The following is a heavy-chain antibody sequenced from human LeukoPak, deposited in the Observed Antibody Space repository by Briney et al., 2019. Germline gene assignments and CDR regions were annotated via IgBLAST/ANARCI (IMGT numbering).Heavy chain of an antibody. D-gene: IGHD1-7*01. CDR3: ARGLTGTTINDAFDI. CDR2: ISAYNGNT. Sequence: SVKVSCKASGYTFTSYGISWVRQAPGQGLEWMGWISAYNGNTNYAQKLQGRVTMTTDTSTSTAYMELRSLRSDDTAVYYCARGLTGTTINDAFDIWGQGTMVTVSS. J-gene: IGHJ3*02. CDR1: GYTFTSYG. V-gene: IGHV1-18*01.